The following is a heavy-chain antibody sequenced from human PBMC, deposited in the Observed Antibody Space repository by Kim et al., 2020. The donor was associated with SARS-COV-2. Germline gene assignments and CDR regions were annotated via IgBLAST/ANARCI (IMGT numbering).Heavy chain of an antibody. CDR1: GFTFSTYA. J-gene: IGHJ4*02. CDR2: ISGGCGRT. Sequence: GGSLRLSCAASGFTFSTYAMSWARQAPGKGLEWVSTISGGCGRTHYADSVKGRFTISRDNSKNTLFLHMNSLRADDTAIYYCDGSDFWGQGTLVTVSS. V-gene: IGHV3-23*01. CDR3: DGSDF.